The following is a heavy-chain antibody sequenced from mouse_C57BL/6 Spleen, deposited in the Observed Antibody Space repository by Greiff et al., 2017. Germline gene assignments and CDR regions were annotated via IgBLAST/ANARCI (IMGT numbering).Heavy chain of an antibody. V-gene: IGHV1-52*01. CDR1: GYTFTSYW. Sequence: LQESGAELVRPGSSVKLSCKASGYTFTSYWMHWVKQRPIQGLEWIGNIDPSDSETHYNQKFKDKATLTVDKSSSTAYMQLSSLTSEDSAVYYCARSGDYDSWFAYWGQGTLVTVSA. D-gene: IGHD2-4*01. J-gene: IGHJ3*01. CDR2: IDPSDSET. CDR3: ARSGDYDSWFAY.